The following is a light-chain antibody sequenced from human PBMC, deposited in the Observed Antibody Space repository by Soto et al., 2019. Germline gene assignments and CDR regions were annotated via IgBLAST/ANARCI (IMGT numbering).Light chain of an antibody. V-gene: IGLV2-8*01. CDR1: SSDVGGHNS. Sequence: QSALTQPPSASGSPGQSVTISCTGTSSDVGGHNSVSWYQHHPGKAPKLVIYEVSKRPSGVPDRFSGSKSANTASLTVSGLQADDEADYYCSSYAGTYYDVFGTGTKVTVL. J-gene: IGLJ1*01. CDR2: EVS. CDR3: SSYAGTYYDV.